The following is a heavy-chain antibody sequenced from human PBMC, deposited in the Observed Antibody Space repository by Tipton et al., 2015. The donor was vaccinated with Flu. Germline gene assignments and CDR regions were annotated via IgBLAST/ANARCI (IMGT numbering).Heavy chain of an antibody. CDR1: GGSMSGYS. J-gene: IGHJ4*02. CDR3: ASPRLGSCSSPSCSDY. CDR2: LYYTGTT. Sequence: TLSLTCTVSGGSMSGYSWSWIRQPPGKGLEWIGGLYYTGTTYYNPSLKSRVSISVNRSKNQFSLRLSSVTGADTAVYYCASPRLGSCSSPSCSDYWGQGTLVTVSS. V-gene: IGHV4-59*05. D-gene: IGHD2-2*01.